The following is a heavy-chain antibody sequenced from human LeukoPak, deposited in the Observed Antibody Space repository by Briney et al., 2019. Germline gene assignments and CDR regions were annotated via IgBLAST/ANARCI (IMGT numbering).Heavy chain of an antibody. CDR2: IYTSGST. J-gene: IGHJ2*01. Sequence: SQTLSLTCTVSGGSIGSGTYYWSWIRQPAGKGLEWIGHIYTSGSTNYNPSLKSRVTISVDTSKNQFSLKLSSVTAADTAVYYCTRDGYYYDTSATNWYFDLWGRGTLVTVSS. CDR3: TRDGYYYDTSATNWYFDL. CDR1: GGSIGSGTYY. V-gene: IGHV4-61*09. D-gene: IGHD3-22*01.